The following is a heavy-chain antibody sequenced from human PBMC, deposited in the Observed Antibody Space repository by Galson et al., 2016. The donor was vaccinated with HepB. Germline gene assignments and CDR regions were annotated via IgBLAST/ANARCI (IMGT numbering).Heavy chain of an antibody. CDR3: AKDTARYCSSTSCSYGMDV. CDR1: GFIFSSYG. J-gene: IGHJ6*02. V-gene: IGHV3-30*18. Sequence: SLRLSCAASGFIFSSYGMPWVRQAPGKGLEWVAVISYDGSNKYYADSVKGRFTISRDNSKNTLYLQMNSLRAEDTAVYYCAKDTARYCSSTSCSYGMDVWGQGTTVTVSS. CDR2: ISYDGSNK. D-gene: IGHD2-2*01.